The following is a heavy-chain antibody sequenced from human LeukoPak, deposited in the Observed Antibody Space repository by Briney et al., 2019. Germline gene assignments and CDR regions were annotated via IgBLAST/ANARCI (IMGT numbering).Heavy chain of an antibody. CDR1: GLTFSDYT. D-gene: IGHD2-2*01. J-gene: IGHJ5*02. Sequence: GGSLRLSCAASGLTFSDYTMNWVRQAPGKGLEWVAFIRYDGSNKYYADSVKGRFTISRDNSKNTLYLQMNSLRAEDTAVYYCAKDRVEIVVVPAAPWGQGTLVTVSS. CDR3: AKDRVEIVVVPAAP. V-gene: IGHV3-30*02. CDR2: IRYDGSNK.